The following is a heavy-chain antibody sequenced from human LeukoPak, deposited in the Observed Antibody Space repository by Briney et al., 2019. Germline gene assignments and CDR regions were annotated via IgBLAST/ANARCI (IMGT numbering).Heavy chain of an antibody. CDR1: GGSISSGGYY. J-gene: IGHJ4*02. D-gene: IGHD3-3*01. CDR3: AREGGFYRPLDY. Sequence: SQTLSLTCTVSGGSISSGGYYWSWIRQHPGKGLEWIGYIYYSGSTYYNPSLKSRVTISADTSKNQFSLKLSSVTAADTAVYYCAREGGFYRPLDYSGQGTLVTVSS. CDR2: IYYSGST. V-gene: IGHV4-31*03.